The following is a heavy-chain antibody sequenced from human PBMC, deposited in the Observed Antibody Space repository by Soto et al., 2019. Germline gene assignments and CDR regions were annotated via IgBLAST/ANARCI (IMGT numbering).Heavy chain of an antibody. CDR1: VFTFSSYE. V-gene: IGHV3-48*03. D-gene: IGHD2-2*01. CDR3: ARGVVPAAIRNYYYGMDV. Sequence: GWSLRLSCSASVFTFSSYEMNWFRQAPGKGLEWVSYISSSGSTIYYADSVKGRFTISRDNAKNSLYLQMNSLRAEDTAVYYCARGVVPAAIRNYYYGMDVWGQGTTVTVSS. J-gene: IGHJ6*02. CDR2: ISSSGSTI.